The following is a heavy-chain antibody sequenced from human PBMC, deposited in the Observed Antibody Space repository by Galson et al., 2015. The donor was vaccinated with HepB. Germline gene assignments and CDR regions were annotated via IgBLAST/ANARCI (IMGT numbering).Heavy chain of an antibody. Sequence: SLRLSCAASGFTFSSYAMHWVHQAPGKGLEWVAVISYDGSIKYYADSVEGRFTISRDSSRNTLYLQMNSLRTEDTAVYYCARDSITHSYYYYYYMDVWGKGTTVTVSS. J-gene: IGHJ6*03. V-gene: IGHV3-30-3*01. CDR1: GFTFSSYA. CDR2: ISYDGSIK. CDR3: ARDSITHSYYYYYYMDV. D-gene: IGHD3-3*02.